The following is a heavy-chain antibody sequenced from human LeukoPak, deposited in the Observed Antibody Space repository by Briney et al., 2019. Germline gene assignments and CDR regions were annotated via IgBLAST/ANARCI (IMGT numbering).Heavy chain of an antibody. CDR3: ARDVLLWFGERNWFDP. Sequence: GGSLRLSCAASGFTFSSYSMNWVRPAPGKGLEWVSSISSSSSYIYYADSAKGRFTISRDNAKNSLYLQMNSLRAEDTAVYYCARDVLLWFGERNWFDPWGQGTLVTVSS. CDR2: ISSSSSYI. CDR1: GFTFSSYS. D-gene: IGHD3-10*01. J-gene: IGHJ5*02. V-gene: IGHV3-21*01.